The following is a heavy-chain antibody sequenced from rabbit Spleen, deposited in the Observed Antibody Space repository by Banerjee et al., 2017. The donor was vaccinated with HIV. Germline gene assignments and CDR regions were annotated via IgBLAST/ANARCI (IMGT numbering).Heavy chain of an antibody. CDR1: GFSFSSSDY. D-gene: IGHD8-1*01. CDR2: IDPVFGIT. J-gene: IGHJ4*01. V-gene: IGHV1S40*01. CDR3: ARDGAGGSYFAL. Sequence: QSLEESGGGLVKPGGTLTLTCTVSGFSFSSSDYMCWVRQAPGKGLEWIGYIDPVFGITYYANWVNGRFSISRENAQNTVFLQMTSLTAADTATYFCARDGAGGSYFALWGPGTLVTVS.